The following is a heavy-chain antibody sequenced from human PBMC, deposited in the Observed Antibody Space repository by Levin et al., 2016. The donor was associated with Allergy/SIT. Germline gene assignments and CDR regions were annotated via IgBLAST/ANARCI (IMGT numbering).Heavy chain of an antibody. CDR1: GFNFNDYY. D-gene: IGHD4-11*01. CDR2: ISSSSRST. J-gene: IGHJ4*02. CDR3: ARSGQQLVGGFDY. V-gene: IGHV3-11*06. Sequence: GSLRLSCAASGFNFNDYYMSWIRQAPGKGLEWISYISSSSRSTDSADSVRGRFTISRDNAKNSLYLQMNSLRAEDTAVYYCARSGQQLVGGFDYWGQGTLVTVSS.